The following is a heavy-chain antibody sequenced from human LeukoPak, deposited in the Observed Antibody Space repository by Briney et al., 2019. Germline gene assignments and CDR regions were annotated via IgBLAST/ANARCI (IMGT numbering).Heavy chain of an antibody. J-gene: IGHJ5*02. CDR1: GFIFNNYG. Sequence: GGSLRLSCAASGFIFNNYGLIWVRQAPGKGLEWVSAISNDGGGTNYADFVKGGFTISRDNSKNTLFLQMNSLRAEDTALYYCAKGSSGYFDDLWGQGTLVTVSS. V-gene: IGHV3-23*01. D-gene: IGHD3-22*01. CDR2: ISNDGGGT. CDR3: AKGSSGYFDDL.